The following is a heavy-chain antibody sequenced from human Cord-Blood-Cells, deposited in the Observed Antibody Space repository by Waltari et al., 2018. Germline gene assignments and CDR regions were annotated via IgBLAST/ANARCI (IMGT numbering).Heavy chain of an antibody. CDR3: ARDRSDYIWGSYRYNAFDI. V-gene: IGHV1-3*01. CDR2: INAGNGNT. J-gene: IGHJ3*02. CDR1: GYTFTSYA. Sequence: QVQLVQSGAEVKKPGASVKVSCQASGYTFTSYAMHWVSQPPGQRLEWMGWINAGNGNTKYSQKYQGRVTITRDTSASTAYMELSSLRSEDTAVYYCARDRSDYIWGSYRYNAFDIWGQGTMVTVSS. D-gene: IGHD3-16*02.